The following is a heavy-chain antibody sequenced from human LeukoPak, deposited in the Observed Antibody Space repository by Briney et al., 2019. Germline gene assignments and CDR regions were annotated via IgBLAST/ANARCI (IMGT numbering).Heavy chain of an antibody. CDR2: IIPFLGIA. Sequence: ASVKLSCKASGGTFSSYAISWVRQAPGPRLEWMGRIIPFLGIANYAQKLQGRVTIPADKTPSTTNMELSRLRSAEPTRDYCASLEAPYCWGRRTLVTVSS. J-gene: IGHJ4*02. V-gene: IGHV1-69*04. CDR3: ASLEAPYC. CDR1: GGTFSSYA.